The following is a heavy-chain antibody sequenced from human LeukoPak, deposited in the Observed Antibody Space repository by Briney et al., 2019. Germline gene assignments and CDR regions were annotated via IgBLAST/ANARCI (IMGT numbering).Heavy chain of an antibody. D-gene: IGHD6-6*01. CDR3: ARDQIAARPEDYYGMDV. V-gene: IGHV1-18*01. CDR1: GYTFTSYH. J-gene: IGHJ6*02. Sequence: ASVKVSCKASGYTFTSYHISWVRQAPGQGLEWMGWISAYNGNTNYAQKLQGRVTMTTDTSTSTAYMELRSLRSDDTAVYYCARDQIAARPEDYYGMDVWGQGTTVTVSS. CDR2: ISAYNGNT.